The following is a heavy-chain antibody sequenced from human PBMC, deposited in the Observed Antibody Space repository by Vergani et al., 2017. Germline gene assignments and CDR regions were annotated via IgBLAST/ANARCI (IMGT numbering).Heavy chain of an antibody. CDR2: IRSKTYGGTT. D-gene: IGHD2-21*02. V-gene: IGHV3-49*03. CDR1: GFTFGDYA. Sequence: EVQLVESGGGLVQPGRSLRLSCTASGFTFGDYAMSWFRQAPGKGREWVGFIRSKTYGGTTEYAASVKGRFTISRDDSKSIAYLQMKSLKTEDTAVYYCTRDAVTIWEHIEVVTAPAVYYYYYYGMDVWGQGTTVTVSS. CDR3: TRDAVTIWEHIEVVTAPAVYYYYYYGMDV. J-gene: IGHJ6*02.